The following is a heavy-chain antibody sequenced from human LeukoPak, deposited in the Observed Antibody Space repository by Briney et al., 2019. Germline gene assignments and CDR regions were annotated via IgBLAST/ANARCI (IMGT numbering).Heavy chain of an antibody. CDR1: GFTFSDYW. J-gene: IGHJ4*02. CDR2: ISSSSSYT. D-gene: IGHD2-15*01. CDR3: ARDPYCGGGSCYSNYFDY. V-gene: IGHV3-11*06. Sequence: GGSLRLSCAVSGFTFSDYWMTWIRQAPGKGLEWISYISSSSSYTNYADSVKGRFTISRDNAKNSLYLQMNTLRAEDTAVYYCARDPYCGGGSCYSNYFDYWGQGTLVTVPS.